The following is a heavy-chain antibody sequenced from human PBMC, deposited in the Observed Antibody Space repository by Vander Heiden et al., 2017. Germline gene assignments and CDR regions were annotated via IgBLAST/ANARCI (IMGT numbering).Heavy chain of an antibody. CDR1: GGSISNY. J-gene: IGHJ4*02. D-gene: IGHD6-13*01. CDR2: IYYSGST. V-gene: IGHV4-39*01. CDR3: AGDTHAWYRFDY. Sequence: QFQLQESGPGLVKPSEALSLTCTVSGGSISNYWGWIRQPPGKGLELIGTIYYSGSTYYSPSLKSRVTMSVDTSKNQFSLKLSSVTAADTAVYFCAGDTHAWYRFDYWSRGTLVTVSS.